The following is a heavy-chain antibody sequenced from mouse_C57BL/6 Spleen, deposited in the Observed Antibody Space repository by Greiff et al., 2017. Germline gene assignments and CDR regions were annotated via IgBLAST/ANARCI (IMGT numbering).Heavy chain of an antibody. J-gene: IGHJ3*01. CDR3: ASGSRAWFAY. Sequence: EVMLVESGGGLVQPGGSLRLSCATSGFTFTDYYMSWVRQPPGKALEWLGFIRNKANGYTTEYSASVKGRLTISRDNSQSILYLQMNTLRAEDSATYYCASGSRAWFAYWGQGTLVTVSA. CDR1: GFTFTDYY. D-gene: IGHD3-3*01. V-gene: IGHV7-3*02. CDR2: IRNKANGYTT.